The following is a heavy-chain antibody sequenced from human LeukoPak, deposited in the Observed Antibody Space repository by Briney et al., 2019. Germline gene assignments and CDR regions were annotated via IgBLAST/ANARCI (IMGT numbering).Heavy chain of an antibody. CDR1: GGSFSGYY. CDR2: INHSGST. V-gene: IGHV4-34*01. J-gene: IGHJ5*02. Sequence: SETLSLTCAVYGGSFSGYYWSWIRQPPGKGLEWIGEINHSGSTNYNPSLKSRVTISVDTSKNQFSLKLSSVTAADTAVYYCARGNVYYYDSSGYFYTRPGVSVWFDPWGQGTLVTVSS. CDR3: ARGNVYYYDSSGYFYTRPGVSVWFDP. D-gene: IGHD3-22*01.